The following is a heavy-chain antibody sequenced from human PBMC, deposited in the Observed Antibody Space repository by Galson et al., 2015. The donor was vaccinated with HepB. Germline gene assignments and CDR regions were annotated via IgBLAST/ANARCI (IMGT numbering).Heavy chain of an antibody. CDR2: INAGNGNT. CDR1: GYTFTSYA. D-gene: IGHD4-17*01. CDR3: ARHRNLYGDFGGIDY. J-gene: IGHJ4*02. Sequence: SVKVSCKASGYTFTSYAMHWVRQAPGQRLEWMGWINAGNGNTKYSQKFQGRVTITRDTSASTAYMELSSLRSEDTAVYYCARHRNLYGDFGGIDYWGQGALVIVSS. V-gene: IGHV1-3*01.